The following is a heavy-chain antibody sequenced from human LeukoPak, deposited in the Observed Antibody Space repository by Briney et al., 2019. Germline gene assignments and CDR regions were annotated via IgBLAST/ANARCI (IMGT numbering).Heavy chain of an antibody. Sequence: GGSLRLSCSASGFIFSNYGMYWLRGARGKGVEFVSAMSSDGGNTFYADSVKGRFTISRDNSKNTLYLQTSSLRGEDTAVYYCVRVNDYGDRNLYYFGYWGQGTQVSVSS. CDR1: GFIFSNYG. J-gene: IGHJ4*02. CDR3: VRVNDYGDRNLYYFGY. V-gene: IGHV3-64D*06. CDR2: MSSDGGNT. D-gene: IGHD4-17*01.